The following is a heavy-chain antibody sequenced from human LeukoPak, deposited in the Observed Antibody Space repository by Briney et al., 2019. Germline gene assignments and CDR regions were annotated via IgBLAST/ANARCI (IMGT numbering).Heavy chain of an antibody. Sequence: PGGSLRLSCAASGFSFNNAWMAWVRQAPGKGLEWVGRIKSKRNGGTTDYAAPVKGRFTISRDDTKNTVFLEMNGLKTEDTALYYCTTNAAVGTWEVFDYWGQGTLVTVSS. V-gene: IGHV3-15*01. CDR1: GFSFNNAW. J-gene: IGHJ4*02. CDR3: TTNAAVGTWEVFDY. D-gene: IGHD6-13*01. CDR2: IKSKRNGGTT.